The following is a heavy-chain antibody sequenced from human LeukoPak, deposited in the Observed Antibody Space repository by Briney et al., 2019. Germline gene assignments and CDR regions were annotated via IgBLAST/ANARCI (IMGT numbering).Heavy chain of an antibody. CDR3: ARDPSRYGSGSYYSD. J-gene: IGHJ4*02. CDR2: INAGNGNT. D-gene: IGHD3-10*01. CDR1: GYTFTSYA. Sequence: ASVKVSCKASGYTFTSYAMHWVRQAPGQRLEWMGWINAGNGNTKYSQKFQGRVTITRDTYASTAYMELSSLRSEDTAVYYCARDPSRYGSGSYYSDWGQGTLVTVSS. V-gene: IGHV1-3*01.